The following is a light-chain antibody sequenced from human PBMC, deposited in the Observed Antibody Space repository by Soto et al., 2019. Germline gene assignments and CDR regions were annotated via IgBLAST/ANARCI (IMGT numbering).Light chain of an antibody. CDR2: GAS. V-gene: IGKV3-20*01. J-gene: IGKJ4*01. Sequence: EIVLTQSPGTLSLSPGERATLSCRASQSVSSSYLAWYQQKPGQAPRLLIYGASSRATGIPERFSGSGSGTDFTLTISRLEPDDFAVYYCQRYGSSPLTFGGGTKVEIK. CDR1: QSVSSSY. CDR3: QRYGSSPLT.